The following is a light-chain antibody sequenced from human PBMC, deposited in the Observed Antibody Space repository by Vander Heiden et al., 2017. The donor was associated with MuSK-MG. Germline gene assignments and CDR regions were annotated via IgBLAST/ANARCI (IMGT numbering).Light chain of an antibody. Sequence: QSALTQPASVSGSPGQSITISCHGTSSDVGGYNYVSWYQQHPGKAPKLMIYDGSNRPSGVSNRFSGSKSDNTASLTISGLQAEDEADYYCSSYTSSSPYVFGTGTKVTVL. CDR3: SSYTSSSPYV. V-gene: IGLV2-14*03. CDR2: DGS. J-gene: IGLJ1*01. CDR1: SSDVGGYNY.